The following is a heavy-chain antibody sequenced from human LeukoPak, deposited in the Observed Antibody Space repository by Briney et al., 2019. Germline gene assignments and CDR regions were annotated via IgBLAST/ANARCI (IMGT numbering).Heavy chain of an antibody. CDR2: MNPNSGNT. V-gene: IGHV1-8*01. Sequence: ASVKVSCKASGYTFTSYDINWVRQATGQGLEWMGWMNPNSGNTGHAQKFQGRVTMTRNTSISTAYMELSSLRSEDTAVYYCARHKTDYDFWSGRPYYYGMDVWGQGTTVTVSS. J-gene: IGHJ6*02. D-gene: IGHD3-3*01. CDR3: ARHKTDYDFWSGRPYYYGMDV. CDR1: GYTFTSYD.